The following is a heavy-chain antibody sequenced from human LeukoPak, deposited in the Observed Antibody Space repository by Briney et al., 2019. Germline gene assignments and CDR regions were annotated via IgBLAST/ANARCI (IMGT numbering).Heavy chain of an antibody. CDR1: GFKFDDYG. Sequence: GGSLRLSCAAPGFKFDDYGITWVRQAPGKGLVWVSRINTDGSDTSYADSVKGRFTISRDNAKNTLYLQMNSLTAEDTAVYYCARGGWYGYYFDSWGRGTLATVSS. V-gene: IGHV3-74*01. J-gene: IGHJ4*02. CDR3: ARGGWYGYYFDS. D-gene: IGHD6-19*01. CDR2: INTDGSDT.